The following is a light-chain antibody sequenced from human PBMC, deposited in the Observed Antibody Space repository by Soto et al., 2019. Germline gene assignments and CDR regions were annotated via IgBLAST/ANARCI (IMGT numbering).Light chain of an antibody. CDR3: QQTYSTPWT. Sequence: DIQMTQSPSSLSASLGDRVSITCRASQSIGTDLNWYQQKPGKAPKLLISGASTLQGGVPSRFSGSVSGTEFTLTISSLQPGDLATYFCQQTYSTPWTFAQGTQVDI. V-gene: IGKV1-39*01. CDR1: QSIGTD. CDR2: GAS. J-gene: IGKJ1*01.